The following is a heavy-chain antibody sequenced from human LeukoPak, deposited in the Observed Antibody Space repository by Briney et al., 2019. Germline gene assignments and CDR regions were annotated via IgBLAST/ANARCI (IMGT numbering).Heavy chain of an antibody. V-gene: IGHV4-34*01. CDR2: INHSGST. Sequence: SETLSLTCAVYGGSFSGYYWSWIRQPPGKGLEWIGEINHSGSTNYNPSLKSRVTISVDTSKNQFSPKLSSVTAADTAVYYCARGPRRQQWLVRRIQAPFDYWGQGTLVTVSS. J-gene: IGHJ4*02. CDR1: GGSFSGYY. CDR3: ARGPRRQQWLVRRIQAPFDY. D-gene: IGHD6-19*01.